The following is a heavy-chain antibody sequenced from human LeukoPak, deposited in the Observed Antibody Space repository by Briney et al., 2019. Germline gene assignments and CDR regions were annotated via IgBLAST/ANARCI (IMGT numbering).Heavy chain of an antibody. J-gene: IGHJ1*01. D-gene: IGHD5-12*01. CDR1: GGSISSYY. Sequence: SETLSLTCTVSGGSISSYYWSGIRQPPGKGLEWIGYLFYSGNTNSNPSLKSRVTISADTSKNQFSLRLNFVTAADTAVYYCGRVRTGNTGSPEYFEDWGQGTLVTVSS. CDR3: GRVRTGNTGSPEYFED. CDR2: LFYSGNT. V-gene: IGHV4-59*01.